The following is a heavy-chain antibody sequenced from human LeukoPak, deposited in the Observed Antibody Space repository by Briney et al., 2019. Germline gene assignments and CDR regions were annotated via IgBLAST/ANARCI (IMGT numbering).Heavy chain of an antibody. CDR1: GGSISSGGYY. Sequence: PSETLSLTCTVSGGSISSGGYYWSWIRQHPGKGLEWIGYIYYSGSTYYNPSLKSRVTISVDTSKNRFSLKLSSVTAADTAVYYCARGDYADPFYYYYGMDVWGQGTTVTVSS. D-gene: IGHD4-17*01. V-gene: IGHV4-31*03. J-gene: IGHJ6*02. CDR3: ARGDYADPFYYYYGMDV. CDR2: IYYSGST.